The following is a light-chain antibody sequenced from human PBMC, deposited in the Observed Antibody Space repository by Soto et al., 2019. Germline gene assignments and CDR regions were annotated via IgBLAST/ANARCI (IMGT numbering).Light chain of an antibody. V-gene: IGLV2-14*03. Sequence: QSALTQPASVSWSPGQSIAISCTGTSSDVGGYNYVSWYQHHPGKAPKLMIYDVSNRPSGVSNRFSGSKSGNTASLTISGLQVEDEADYYCSSYTSSSTYVFGTGTKVTVL. CDR3: SSYTSSSTYV. CDR2: DVS. J-gene: IGLJ1*01. CDR1: SSDVGGYNY.